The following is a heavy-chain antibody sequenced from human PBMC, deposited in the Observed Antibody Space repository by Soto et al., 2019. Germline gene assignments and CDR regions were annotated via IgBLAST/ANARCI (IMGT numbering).Heavy chain of an antibody. CDR3: ARPNRAGTEKDWFDP. V-gene: IGHV4-39*01. CDR1: GGSISSAGFY. J-gene: IGHJ5*02. CDR2: IYYGGNT. D-gene: IGHD6-13*01. Sequence: PSETLSLTCTVSGGSISSAGFYWGWIRQPPGKGLEWIANIYYGGNTYYNPSLRSRITISIDTSKNQFSLRLSSVTATDSAIYYCARPNRAGTEKDWFDPWGPGTLVT.